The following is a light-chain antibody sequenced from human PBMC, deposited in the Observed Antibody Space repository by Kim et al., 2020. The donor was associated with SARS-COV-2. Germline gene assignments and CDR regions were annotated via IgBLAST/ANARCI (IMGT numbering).Light chain of an antibody. Sequence: LSPGERATLPCRASQSVSSSSLAWYQQKPAQAPRLLIYGASSRATGIPDMFSGSGSGTDFTLTISRLEPEDFAVYYCQQYGSSLYSFGQGTKLEI. CDR2: GAS. V-gene: IGKV3-20*01. CDR1: QSVSSSS. J-gene: IGKJ2*01. CDR3: QQYGSSLYS.